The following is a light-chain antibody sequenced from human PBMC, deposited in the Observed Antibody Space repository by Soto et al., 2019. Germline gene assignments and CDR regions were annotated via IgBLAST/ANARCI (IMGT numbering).Light chain of an antibody. CDR2: GAS. CDR3: QQYTGPPTT. V-gene: IGKV3-20*01. CDR1: QSVSNNY. Sequence: EIMLTQSPGTVSLSPGERATLYCRASQSVSNNYLAWYQQKPGQAPRLLIYGASNRATGIPDRFSGSGSGTDFTLTISRLEPEDFAVYYCQQYTGPPTTFGQGTRLEIK. J-gene: IGKJ5*01.